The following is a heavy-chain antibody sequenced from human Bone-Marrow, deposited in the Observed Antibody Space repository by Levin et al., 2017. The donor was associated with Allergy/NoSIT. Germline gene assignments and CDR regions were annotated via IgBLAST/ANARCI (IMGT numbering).Heavy chain of an antibody. Sequence: SQTLSLTCAVSGGSISSAAYSWSWIRQPPGKGLEWIGYIYNSGSTNYNPSLKSRVTISVHSTENHFSLRMNSVTASDTAVYYCARSSGSYTFYYGIDVWGQGTAVTVSS. CDR1: GGSISSAAYS. CDR3: ARSSGSYTFYYGIDV. J-gene: IGHJ6*02. V-gene: IGHV4-30-2*02. CDR2: IYNSGST. D-gene: IGHD1-26*01.